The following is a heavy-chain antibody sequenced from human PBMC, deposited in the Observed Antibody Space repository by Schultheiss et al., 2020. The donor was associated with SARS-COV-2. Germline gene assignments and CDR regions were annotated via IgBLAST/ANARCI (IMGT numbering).Heavy chain of an antibody. J-gene: IGHJ3*02. CDR2: IFSNDEK. D-gene: IGHD3-10*01. V-gene: IGHV2-26*01. Sequence: TLSLTCTFSGFLLSTSGMCVSWIRQPPGKALEWLAHIFSNDEKSYSTSLKSRLTISKDTSKSQVVLTMTNMDPVDTATYYCAHTATMVRGVTKDAFDIWGQGTMVTVSS. CDR1: GFLLSTSGMC. CDR3: AHTATMVRGVTKDAFDI.